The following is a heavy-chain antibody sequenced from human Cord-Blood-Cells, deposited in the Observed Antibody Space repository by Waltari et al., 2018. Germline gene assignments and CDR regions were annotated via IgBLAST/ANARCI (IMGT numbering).Heavy chain of an antibody. D-gene: IGHD6-6*01. CDR1: GGSISSGSYD. CDR2: IYTSGST. J-gene: IGHJ3*02. Sequence: QVQLPESGPGLVKPSQTLSLTCTVSGGSISSGSYDWSWIRQPAGKGLEWIGYIYTSGSTNYNPSLKSRVTISVDTSKNQFSLKLSSVTAADTAVYYCARGGSSDAFDIWGQGTMVTVSS. V-gene: IGHV4-61*09. CDR3: ARGGSSDAFDI.